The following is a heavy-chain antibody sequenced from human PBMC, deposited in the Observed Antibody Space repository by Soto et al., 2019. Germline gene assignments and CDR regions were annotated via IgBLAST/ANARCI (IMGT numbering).Heavy chain of an antibody. D-gene: IGHD3-10*01. V-gene: IGHV1-18*01. J-gene: IGHJ4*02. CDR2: ISAYNGNT. CDR3: ARDDYHMVRGSYFDY. Sequence: QVQLVQSGAEVKKPGASVKVSCKASGYTFTSYGISWVRQAPGQGLEWMGWISAYNGNTNYAQKLQGRVTMTTDTSTRTAYMELRSLRSDDTAVYYCARDDYHMVRGSYFDYWGQGTLVTVSS. CDR1: GYTFTSYG.